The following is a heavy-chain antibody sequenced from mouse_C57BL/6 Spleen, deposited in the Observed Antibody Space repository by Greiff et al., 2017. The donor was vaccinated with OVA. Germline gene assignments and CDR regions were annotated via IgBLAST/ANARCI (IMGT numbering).Heavy chain of an antibody. J-gene: IGHJ2*01. CDR3: ARFGYYGSSYDY. V-gene: IGHV1-82*01. CDR2: IYPGDGDT. CDR1: GYAFSSSW. Sequence: VQLQQSGPELVKPGASVKISCKASGYAFSSSWMNWVKQRPGKGLEWIGRIYPGDGDTNYNGKFKGKATLTADKSSSTAYMQLSSLTSEDSAVYFCARFGYYGSSYDYWGQGTTLTVSS. D-gene: IGHD1-1*01.